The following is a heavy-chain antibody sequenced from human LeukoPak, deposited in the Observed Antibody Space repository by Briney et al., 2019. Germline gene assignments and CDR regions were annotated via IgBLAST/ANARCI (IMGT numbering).Heavy chain of an antibody. CDR2: INYSGTV. Sequence: PSETLSLTCTVSDDSFSNNDFFWGWIRRPPGKGLEWIANINYSGTVYYNPSLRSRVTMSRDTSKNQFSLKVTSVTAADTAIYYCARLDGSLAHISGSYPDVWGLGILVTVSS. CDR1: DDSFSNNDFF. CDR3: ARLDGSLAHISGSYPDV. D-gene: IGHD3-10*01. J-gene: IGHJ4*02. V-gene: IGHV4-39*01.